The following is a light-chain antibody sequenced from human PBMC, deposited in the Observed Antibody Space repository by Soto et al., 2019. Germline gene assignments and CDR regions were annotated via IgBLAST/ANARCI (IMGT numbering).Light chain of an antibody. V-gene: IGLV2-23*02. CDR3: CSYAGSSTFSYYV. CDR2: EVS. Sequence: QSALTQPASVSGSPGQSITISCTGTSSDVGSYNLVSWYQQHPGKAPKLMIYEVSKRPSGVSNRFSGSKSGNTASLTISGLRAEDEADYYCCSYAGSSTFSYYVFGTGTKLTVL. J-gene: IGLJ1*01. CDR1: SSDVGSYNL.